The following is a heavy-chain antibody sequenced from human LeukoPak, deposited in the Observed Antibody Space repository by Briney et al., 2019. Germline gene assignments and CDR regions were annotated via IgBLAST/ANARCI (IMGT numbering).Heavy chain of an antibody. Sequence: SETPSLTCTVSGGSISSGGYYWSWIRQHPGKGLEWIGYIYYSGSTYYNPSLKSRVTISVDTSKNQFSLKLSSVAAADTAVYYCARQYSSSWFDYWGQGTLVTVSS. V-gene: IGHV4-31*03. CDR1: GGSISSGGYY. J-gene: IGHJ4*02. CDR3: ARQYSSSWFDY. D-gene: IGHD6-13*01. CDR2: IYYSGST.